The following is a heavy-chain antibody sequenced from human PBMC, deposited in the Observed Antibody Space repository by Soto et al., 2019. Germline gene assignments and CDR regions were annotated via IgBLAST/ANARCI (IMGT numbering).Heavy chain of an antibody. CDR1: GYTFTNYA. CDR3: AKGLERFSRRMNLGY. D-gene: IGHD1-1*01. V-gene: IGHV1-3*01. J-gene: IGHJ4*02. Sequence: GASVKVSCKASGYTFTNYAMHWVRQAPGQRIEWMGWIIAGNGNTKYSQKFQGRVTITRDTSASTAYMELRSLRAEDTAVYYCAKGLERFSRRMNLGYWGQGTLVTVSS. CDR2: IIAGNGNT.